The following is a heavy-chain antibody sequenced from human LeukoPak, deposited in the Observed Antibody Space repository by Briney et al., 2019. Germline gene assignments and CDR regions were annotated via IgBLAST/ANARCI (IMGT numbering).Heavy chain of an antibody. CDR2: ISSSSSYI. CDR1: GFTFSSYS. J-gene: IGHJ4*02. CDR3: ARGSYGHRAFDY. Sequence: GSLRLSCAASGFTFSSYSMNWVRQAPGKGLEWVSSISSSSSYIYYADSVKGRFTISRDNAKNSLYLQMNSLRAEDTAVYYCARGSYGHRAFDYWGQGTLVTVFS. V-gene: IGHV3-21*01. D-gene: IGHD5-18*01.